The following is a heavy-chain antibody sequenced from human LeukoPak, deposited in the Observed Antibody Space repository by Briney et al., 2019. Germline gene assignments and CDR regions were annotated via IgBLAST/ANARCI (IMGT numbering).Heavy chain of an antibody. CDR3: SRDFVVVPHLYYYGMDV. CDR2: IYTSGST. CDR1: LGSITSYN. D-gene: IGHD2-2*01. V-gene: IGHV4-4*07. J-gene: IGHJ6*02. Sequence: SETLSLTCTVSLGSITSYNWSWIRPPPRKGREWIWRIYTSGSTTYNPSLQSRVTISVHTSTNKSALNRSSVTAAHTTLSSFSRDFVVVPHLYYYGMDVWGQGTMVTVSS.